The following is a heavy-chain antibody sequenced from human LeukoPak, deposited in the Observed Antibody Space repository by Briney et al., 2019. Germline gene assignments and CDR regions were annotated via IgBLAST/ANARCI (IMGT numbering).Heavy chain of an antibody. J-gene: IGHJ4*02. Sequence: ASVKVSCKASGGTFSSYAISWVRQAPGQGLEWMGWISAYNGNTNYAQKLQGRVTMTTDTSTSTAYMELRSLRSDDTAVYYCARARSPFYYDSSGYYLDYWGQGTLVTVSS. CDR2: ISAYNGNT. V-gene: IGHV1-18*01. D-gene: IGHD3-22*01. CDR1: GGTFSSYA. CDR3: ARARSPFYYDSSGYYLDY.